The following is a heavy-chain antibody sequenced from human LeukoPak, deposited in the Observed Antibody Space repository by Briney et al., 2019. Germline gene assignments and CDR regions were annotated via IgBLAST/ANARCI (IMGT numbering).Heavy chain of an antibody. D-gene: IGHD2-21*02. Sequence: PSETLSLTCAVYGGSFSGYYWSWIRQPPGKGLEWIGEINHSGSTNYNPSLKSRVTISVDTSKNQFSLKLSSVTAADTAVYYCARGGLAYCGGDCYYGWFDPWGQGTLVTVSS. CDR1: GGSFSGYY. V-gene: IGHV4-34*01. CDR2: INHSGST. J-gene: IGHJ5*02. CDR3: ARGGLAYCGGDCYYGWFDP.